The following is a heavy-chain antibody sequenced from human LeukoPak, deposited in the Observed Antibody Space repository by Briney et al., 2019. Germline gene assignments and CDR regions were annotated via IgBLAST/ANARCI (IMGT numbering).Heavy chain of an antibody. J-gene: IGHJ3*02. D-gene: IGHD3-22*01. Sequence: GESLKISCTGSGYSFTTYWIGWVRQMPGKGLEWMGIIYPGDSDTRYSPSFQGQVTISADKSISTAYLQWSSLKASDTAMYYCARLPYYYDSSGYQLDAFDIWGQGTMVTVSS. CDR1: GYSFTTYW. CDR2: IYPGDSDT. CDR3: ARLPYYYDSSGYQLDAFDI. V-gene: IGHV5-51*01.